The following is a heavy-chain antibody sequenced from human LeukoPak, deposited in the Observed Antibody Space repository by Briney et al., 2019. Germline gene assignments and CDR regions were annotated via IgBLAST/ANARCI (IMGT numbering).Heavy chain of an antibody. J-gene: IGHJ4*02. D-gene: IGHD2-21*02. Sequence: SETLSLTCGVSGGSISSTNWWSWVRQPPGKGLEWIGYIYYSGSTYYNPSLKSRVIISVDTSKNQFSLKLSSVTAADTAVYYCARAGVVTAYIDYWGQGTLVTVSS. V-gene: IGHV4-30-4*01. CDR1: GGSISSTNW. CDR3: ARAGVVTAYIDY. CDR2: IYYSGST.